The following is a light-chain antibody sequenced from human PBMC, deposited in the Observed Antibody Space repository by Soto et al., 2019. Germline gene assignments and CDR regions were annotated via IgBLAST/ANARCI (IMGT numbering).Light chain of an antibody. Sequence: QCVLTQPASVSGAPGQAITLSCTGTSGDVGGYNHVSWYQQHPGKAPKLLIYDVSKRPSGVSNRYSASKSGNTASLTISGLQAEDEADYYCKSFATTFYVFGTGTKVTVL. CDR3: KSFATTFYV. J-gene: IGLJ1*01. CDR2: DVS. CDR1: SGDVGGYNH. V-gene: IGLV2-14*03.